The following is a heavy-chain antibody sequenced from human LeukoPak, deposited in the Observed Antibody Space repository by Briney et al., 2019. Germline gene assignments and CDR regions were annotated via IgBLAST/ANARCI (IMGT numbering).Heavy chain of an antibody. Sequence: ASVKVSCKAAGSTFTSYGISWVRQAPGPGLEWMGWISAYNGNTNYAHTLQVRVTMTTDTSTSTAYMELRSLRSDDTAVYYCARDGLDIVVVVAARERCWFDPWGQGTLVTVSS. D-gene: IGHD2-15*01. CDR2: ISAYNGNT. V-gene: IGHV1-18*01. J-gene: IGHJ5*02. CDR1: GSTFTSYG. CDR3: ARDGLDIVVVVAARERCWFDP.